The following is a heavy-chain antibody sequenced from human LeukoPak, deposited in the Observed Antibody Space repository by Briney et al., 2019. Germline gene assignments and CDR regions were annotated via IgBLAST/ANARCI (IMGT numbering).Heavy chain of an antibody. D-gene: IGHD3-22*01. CDR1: GFSLSDSA. V-gene: IGHV3-73*01. Sequence: GGSLRLSCAASGFSLSDSAIHWVRQASGKGLEWVGRIRSKANSYATAYAASVKGRFTISRDDSKKTAYLQMDSLKTEDTAVYYCTVNYYDNSGGPYYYGMDVWGQGTTVTVSS. CDR2: IRSKANSYAT. J-gene: IGHJ6*02. CDR3: TVNYYDNSGGPYYYGMDV.